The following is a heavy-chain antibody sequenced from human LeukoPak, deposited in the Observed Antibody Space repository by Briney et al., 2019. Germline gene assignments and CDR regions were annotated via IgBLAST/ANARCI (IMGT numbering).Heavy chain of an antibody. J-gene: IGHJ4*02. CDR2: IKQDGSEK. CDR1: GITFSSYW. CDR3: ARVYGYYDNSGYYPYFDY. D-gene: IGHD3-22*01. V-gene: IGHV3-7*01. Sequence: PGGSLRLPCAASGITFSSYWMSWVRQAPGKGLEWVANIKQDGSEKYYVDSVKGRFTISRDNAKNSLYLEMNSLRAEDTAVYYCARVYGYYDNSGYYPYFDYWGQGTLVTVSS.